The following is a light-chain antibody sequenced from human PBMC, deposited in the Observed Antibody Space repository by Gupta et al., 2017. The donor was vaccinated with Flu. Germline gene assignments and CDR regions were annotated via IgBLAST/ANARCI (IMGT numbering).Light chain of an antibody. CDR1: KSISSV. V-gene: IGKV1-5*03. Sequence: DIQMPQFPSPVSASVGDRVTITCRASKSISSVLDWYEQKPGKAPKILIYKTSSLKSGVTARVSGSGSGTEFTLTINRLQPDDSATDYGKFQHTFGQGTKLEIK. CDR3: KFQHT. CDR2: KTS. J-gene: IGKJ2*01.